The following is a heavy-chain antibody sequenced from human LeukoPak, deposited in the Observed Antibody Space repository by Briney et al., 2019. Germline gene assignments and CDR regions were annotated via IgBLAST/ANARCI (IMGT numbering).Heavy chain of an antibody. D-gene: IGHD5-24*01. J-gene: IGHJ6*03. CDR1: GGSISSSNW. CDR3: ARCRDGYGYYYYYYMDV. V-gene: IGHV4-4*02. CDR2: IYHSGST. Sequence: SGTLSLTCAVSGGSISSSNWWSWVRQPPGKGLEWIGEIYHSGSTNCNPSLKSRVTISVDKSKNQFSLKLSSVTAADTAVYYCARCRDGYGYYYYYYMDVWGKGTTVTVSS.